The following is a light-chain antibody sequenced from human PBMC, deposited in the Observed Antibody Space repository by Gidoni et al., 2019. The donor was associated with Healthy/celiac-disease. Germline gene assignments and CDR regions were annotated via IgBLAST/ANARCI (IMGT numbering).Light chain of an antibody. CDR2: SNN. CDR3: AAWDYSLNAVV. J-gene: IGLJ2*01. Sequence: QSVLTQPPSASGTPGQRVTISCSGSSSNIGSNTVHWYQQLPGTAPKLLIYSNNQRPSGVPDRFSGSKSGTSASLAISGLQSEDEADYYCAAWDYSLNAVVFGGGTKLTVL. CDR1: SSNIGSNT. V-gene: IGLV1-44*01.